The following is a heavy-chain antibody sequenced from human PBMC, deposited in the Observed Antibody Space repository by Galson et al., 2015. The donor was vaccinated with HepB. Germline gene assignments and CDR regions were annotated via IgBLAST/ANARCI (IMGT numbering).Heavy chain of an antibody. J-gene: IGHJ6*02. CDR3: ARFPKLLRYFDWTKYGMDV. CDR2: INTNTGNP. CDR1: GYTFTSYA. V-gene: IGHV7-4-1*02. Sequence: SVKVSCKASGYTFTSYAMNWVRQAPGQGLEWMGWINTNTGNPTYAQGFTGRFVFSLDTSVSTAYLQISSLKAEDTAVYYCARFPKLLRYFDWTKYGMDVWGQGTTGTVSS. D-gene: IGHD3-9*01.